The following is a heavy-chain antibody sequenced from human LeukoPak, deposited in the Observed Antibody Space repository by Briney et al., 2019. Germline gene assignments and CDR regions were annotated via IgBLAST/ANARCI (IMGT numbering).Heavy chain of an antibody. V-gene: IGHV3-7*01. J-gene: IGHJ6*03. Sequence: PGGSLRLSCAASGFSFGDYWMNWVRQAPGKGLEWVANIKQDGIDKAYVDSVRGRFTISRDNARNSLYLQMNGLRAEDTAVYYCAKMCDRRDGYNFYFYYYMDVWGQGTTVTVSS. CDR2: IKQDGIDK. CDR1: GFSFGDYW. CDR3: AKMCDRRDGYNFYFYYYMDV. D-gene: IGHD5-24*01.